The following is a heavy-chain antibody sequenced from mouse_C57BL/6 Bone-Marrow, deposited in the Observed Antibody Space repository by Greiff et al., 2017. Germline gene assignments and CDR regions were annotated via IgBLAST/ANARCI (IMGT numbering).Heavy chain of an antibody. J-gene: IGHJ3*01. V-gene: IGHV1-19*01. CDR3: ARLGLDSPAWFAY. D-gene: IGHD6-1*01. CDR1: GYTFTDYY. CDR2: INPYNGGT. Sequence: EVQLVESGPVLVKPGASVKMSCKASGYTFTDYYMNWVKQSHGKSLEWIGVINPYNGGTSYNQKFKGKATLTVDKSSSTAYMERNSLTSEDSAVYYCARLGLDSPAWFAYWGQGTLVTVSA.